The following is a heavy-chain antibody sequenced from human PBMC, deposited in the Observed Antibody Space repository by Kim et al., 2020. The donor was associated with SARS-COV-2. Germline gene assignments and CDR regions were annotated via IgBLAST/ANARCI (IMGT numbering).Heavy chain of an antibody. Sequence: GGSLRLSCSGSGFALSNYAMTWVRQAPGKGLEYISTISGNGGRTYYTDSLKDRFTISKDNSKNTLYLQINSLRAEDTAIYYCAKALVGTEKGSGSYFDCWGQGTLVSVSS. D-gene: IGHD3-10*01. CDR3: AKALVGTEKGSGSYFDC. CDR2: ISGNGGRT. J-gene: IGHJ5*01. CDR1: GFALSNYA. V-gene: IGHV3-23*01.